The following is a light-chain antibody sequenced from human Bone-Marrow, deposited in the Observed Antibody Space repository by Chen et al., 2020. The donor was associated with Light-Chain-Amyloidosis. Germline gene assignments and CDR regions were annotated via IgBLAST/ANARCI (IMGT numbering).Light chain of an antibody. V-gene: IGLV2-14*01. CDR1: SSDVGGYNY. CDR3: SSYTSSSTRV. CDR2: DVC. Sequence: QSALTQPASVSGSPGQSITISCTGTSSDVGGYNYVYWYQQHPGKAPKLMIYDVCNRPSGVSNRFAGSKSGNTASLTSSGLQAEDEADYYCSSYTSSSTRVFGGGTKLTVL. J-gene: IGLJ3*02.